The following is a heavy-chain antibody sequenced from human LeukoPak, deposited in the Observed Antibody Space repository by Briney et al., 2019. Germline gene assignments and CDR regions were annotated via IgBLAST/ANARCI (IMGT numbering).Heavy chain of an antibody. V-gene: IGHV6-1*01. Sequence: SQTLSLTCAISGDSVSSNSAAWNWIRQSPPRGLEWLGRTYYRSKWYNDYAVSVKSRITINPDTSKNQFSLQLNSVTPEDTAVYYCARDYAPRRDGYNYPNWFDPWGQGTLVTVSS. D-gene: IGHD5-24*01. CDR2: TYYRSKWYN. CDR1: GDSVSSNSAA. CDR3: ARDYAPRRDGYNYPNWFDP. J-gene: IGHJ5*02.